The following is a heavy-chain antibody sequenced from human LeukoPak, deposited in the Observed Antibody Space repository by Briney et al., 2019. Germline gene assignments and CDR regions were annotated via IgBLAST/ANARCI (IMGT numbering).Heavy chain of an antibody. Sequence: GGSLRLSCAASGFTFSSYSMNWVRQAPGKGLEWVSSISSSSSYIYYADSVKGRFTISRDNAKNSLYLQMNSLRADDMAVYYCARFAAGGSYYYYMDVWGKGTTVTVSS. J-gene: IGHJ6*03. CDR2: ISSSSSYI. D-gene: IGHD6-25*01. CDR1: GFTFSSYS. CDR3: ARFAAGGSYYYYMDV. V-gene: IGHV3-21*01.